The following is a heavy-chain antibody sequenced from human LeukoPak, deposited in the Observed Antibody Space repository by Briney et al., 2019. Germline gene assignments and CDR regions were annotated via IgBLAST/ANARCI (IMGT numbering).Heavy chain of an antibody. J-gene: IGHJ6*02. CDR3: ARERSLVTAMGHYYYYGMDV. D-gene: IGHD5-18*01. V-gene: IGHV3-23*01. CDR1: GFTYSSYA. CDR2: ISGSGGST. Sequence: GGSLRLSCAASGFTYSSYAMSWVRQAPGKGLEWVSAISGSGGSTYYADSVKGRFTISRDNSKNTLYLQMNSLRAEDTAVYYCARERSLVTAMGHYYYYGMDVWGQGTTVTVSS.